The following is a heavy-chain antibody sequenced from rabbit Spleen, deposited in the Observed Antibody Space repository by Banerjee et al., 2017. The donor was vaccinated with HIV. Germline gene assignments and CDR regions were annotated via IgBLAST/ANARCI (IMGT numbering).Heavy chain of an antibody. CDR3: ARRGASSGWGMNL. D-gene: IGHD4-1*01. V-gene: IGHV1S45*01. Sequence: QEQLEESGGDLVKPGGTLTLTCKASGFDFISSYYMNWVRQAPGKGLEWVACIAGGTSANTYHAAWAKGRFTISKTSATTVTLQMTSLTAADTATYFCARRGASSGWGMNLWGPGTLVTVS. J-gene: IGHJ4*01. CDR1: GFDFISSYY. CDR2: IAGGTSANT.